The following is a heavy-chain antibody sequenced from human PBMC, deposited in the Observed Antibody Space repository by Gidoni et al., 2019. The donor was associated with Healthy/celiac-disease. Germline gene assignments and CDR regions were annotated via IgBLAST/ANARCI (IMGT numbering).Heavy chain of an antibody. J-gene: IGHJ6*02. V-gene: IGHV3-11*01. D-gene: IGHD1-26*01. CDR1: GFTFSDYY. CDR3: ARDRVGATSYYYGMDV. CDR2: ISSSCSTI. Sequence: QVQLVESGGGLVKPGGSLRLSCAASGFTFSDYYMSWSRQAPGKGLGWVSYISSSCSTIYYADPGKGRFTISRDNAKNSLFLQMNSLRAEDTAVYYCARDRVGATSYYYGMDVWGQGTTVTVSS.